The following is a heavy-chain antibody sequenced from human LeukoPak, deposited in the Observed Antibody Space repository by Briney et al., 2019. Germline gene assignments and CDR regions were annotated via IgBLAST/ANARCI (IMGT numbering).Heavy chain of an antibody. Sequence: TGGSLRLSCTASGFTFGDYAMSWVRQAPGKGLEWVGFIRSKAYGGTTEYAASVKGRFTISRDDSKSIAYLQMNSLKTEDTAVYYCTRAGAIFGAKDDYWGQGTLVTVSS. CDR1: GFTFGDYA. J-gene: IGHJ4*02. V-gene: IGHV3-49*04. CDR2: IRSKAYGGTT. CDR3: TRAGAIFGAKDDY. D-gene: IGHD3-3*01.